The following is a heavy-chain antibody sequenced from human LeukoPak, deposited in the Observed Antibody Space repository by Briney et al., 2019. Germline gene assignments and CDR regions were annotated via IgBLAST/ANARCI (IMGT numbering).Heavy chain of an antibody. CDR3: ARGGGGSYYFDY. J-gene: IGHJ4*02. V-gene: IGHV3-23*01. Sequence: GGSLRLSCAASGFTFSSYAMSWVRQAPGKGLEWVSAISGSGGSTYYADSVKGRFTISRDNSKNTLYLQMNSLRAEDTAVYYCARGGGGSYYFDYWGQGTLVTVSS. D-gene: IGHD2-15*01. CDR2: ISGSGGST. CDR1: GFTFSSYA.